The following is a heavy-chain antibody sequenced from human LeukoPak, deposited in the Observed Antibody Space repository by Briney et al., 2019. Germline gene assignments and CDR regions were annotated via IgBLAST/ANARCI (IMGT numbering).Heavy chain of an antibody. CDR3: AKSSYYDTSGSYREYYFDY. CDR1: GFTFSTFG. D-gene: IGHD3-22*01. J-gene: IGHJ4*02. CDR2: TSFDENKK. V-gene: IGHV3-33*06. Sequence: GRSLRLSCTASGFTFSTFGMHWVRQAPGKGLEWVAFTSFDENKKYYTDSVKGRFTISRDNSKNTLYLQMNSLRAEDTALYYCAKSSYYDTSGSYREYYFDYWGQGALITVSS.